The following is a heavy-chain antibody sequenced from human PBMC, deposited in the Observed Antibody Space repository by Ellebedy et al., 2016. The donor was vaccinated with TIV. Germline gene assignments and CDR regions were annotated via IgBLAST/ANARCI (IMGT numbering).Heavy chain of an antibody. Sequence: GESLKISCVASGLSFRSYWMSWVRQAPGKGLEWVANIYQDGSTQYYVDSVKGRFTISRDNAKNSLFLQMNSLRVEDTAVYYCARRGSYGDYAVQVNSWFDTWGQGTLVTVSS. J-gene: IGHJ5*02. CDR1: GLSFRSYW. CDR2: IYQDGSTQ. D-gene: IGHD3-16*01. V-gene: IGHV3-7*01. CDR3: ARRGSYGDYAVQVNSWFDT.